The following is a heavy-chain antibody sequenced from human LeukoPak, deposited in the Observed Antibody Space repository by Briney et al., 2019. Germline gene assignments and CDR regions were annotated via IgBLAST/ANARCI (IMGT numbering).Heavy chain of an antibody. J-gene: IGHJ4*02. Sequence: PGRSLRLSCAASGFTFSSYGMHGVRQAPGKGLEGVAVIWYDGSNRYYADSVKGRFTISRDNSKNTLHLQMNSLRAEDTAVYYCAKELRFLEWLFDYWGQGTLVTVSS. CDR2: IWYDGSNR. CDR3: AKELRFLEWLFDY. V-gene: IGHV3-33*06. D-gene: IGHD3-3*01. CDR1: GFTFSSYG.